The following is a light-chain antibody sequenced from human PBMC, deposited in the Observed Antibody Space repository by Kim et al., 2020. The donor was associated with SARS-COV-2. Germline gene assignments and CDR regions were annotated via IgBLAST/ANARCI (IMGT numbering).Light chain of an antibody. J-gene: IGLJ3*02. CDR2: RDN. CDR3: SAWDSSLSAWV. Sequence: SHTATRTCTGNREIVGNKGAAWLQHPHGHPPTLLSSRDNNRPAGISEGLSASRSGNTASLTITGLQPEDEADYYCSAWDSSLSAWVFGGGTQLTVL. V-gene: IGLV10-54*01. CDR1: REIVGNKG.